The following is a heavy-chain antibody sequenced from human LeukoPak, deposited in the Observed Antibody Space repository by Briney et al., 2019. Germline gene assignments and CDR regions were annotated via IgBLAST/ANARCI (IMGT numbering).Heavy chain of an antibody. V-gene: IGHV4-59*08. CDR3: ARHKGVAASGGAFDI. J-gene: IGHJ3*02. D-gene: IGHD2-15*01. CDR1: GGSISSNY. Sequence: SETLSLTCTISGGSISSNYWSWIRQPPGKGLEWIGYIYYTGSTNNNPSLNSRVTMSVDTSKNQFSLKLSSVTAAATAVYYCARHKGVAASGGAFDIWGQGTMVTVSS. CDR2: IYYTGST.